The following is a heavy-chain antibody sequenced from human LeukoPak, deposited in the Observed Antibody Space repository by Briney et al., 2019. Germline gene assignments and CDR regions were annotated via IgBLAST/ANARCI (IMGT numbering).Heavy chain of an antibody. Sequence: PGGSLRLSCAASGFTFSSYAMSWVRQAPGKGLEWVSAISGSGGSTYYADSVKGRLTISRDNSKNTLYLQMNSLRAEDTAVYYXXXXXXXXVRPGPAHFDYWGQGTLVTVSS. V-gene: IGHV3-23*01. CDR2: ISGSGGST. CDR3: XXXXXXXVRPGPAHFDY. J-gene: IGHJ4*02. D-gene: IGHD1-1*01. CDR1: GFTFSSYA.